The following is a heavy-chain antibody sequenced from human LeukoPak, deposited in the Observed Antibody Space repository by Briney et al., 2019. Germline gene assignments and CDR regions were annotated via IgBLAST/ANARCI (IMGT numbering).Heavy chain of an antibody. Sequence: SETLSLTCTVSGGSIGSYYWSWIRQPPGKGLEWIGYIYYTGSTNYNPSLKSRVTISVDTSKNQFSLNLSSVTAADTAVYYCARAGDCSSTSCYSWFDPWGQGTLVTVSS. CDR1: GGSIGSYY. D-gene: IGHD2-2*01. CDR2: IYYTGST. J-gene: IGHJ5*02. V-gene: IGHV4-59*08. CDR3: ARAGDCSSTSCYSWFDP.